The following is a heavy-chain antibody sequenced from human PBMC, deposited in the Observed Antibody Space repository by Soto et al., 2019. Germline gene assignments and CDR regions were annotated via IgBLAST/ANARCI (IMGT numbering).Heavy chain of an antibody. CDR3: AKPDRDGDYFDY. V-gene: IGHV3-23*01. D-gene: IGHD3-10*01. Sequence: EVQLLESGGGLVQPGGSLRLSCAASGFTFSSYAMSWVRQAPGKGLEWVSAISGSGGSTYYADSVKGRFTISRDNSKNTLYLQMNSLRAEDTAIYYCAKPDRDGDYFDYWGQGTLVTVSS. J-gene: IGHJ4*02. CDR1: GFTFSSYA. CDR2: ISGSGGST.